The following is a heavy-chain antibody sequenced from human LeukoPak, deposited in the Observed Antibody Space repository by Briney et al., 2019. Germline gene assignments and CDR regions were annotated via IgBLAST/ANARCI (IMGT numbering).Heavy chain of an antibody. V-gene: IGHV4-39*01. J-gene: IGHJ5*02. CDR3: ARHGSHRERFNWFDP. Sequence: SETLSLTCSVSGGSISSSSYYWGWIRQPPGKGLEWIGSIYYSGSTYYNPSLKSRVTISVDTSKNRFSLKLSSVTAADTAVYYCARHGSHRERFNWFDPWGQGTLVTVSS. CDR2: IYYSGST. CDR1: GGSISSSSYY. D-gene: IGHD1-1*01.